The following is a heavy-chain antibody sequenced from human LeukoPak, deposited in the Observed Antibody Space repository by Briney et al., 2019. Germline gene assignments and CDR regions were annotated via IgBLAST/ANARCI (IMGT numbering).Heavy chain of an antibody. CDR1: GGSFSGYY. V-gene: IGHV4-34*01. D-gene: IGHD6-13*01. CDR2: INRSGST. Sequence: SETLSLTCAVYGGSFSGYYWSWIRQPPGKGLEWIGEINRSGSTNYNPSLKSRVTISVDTSKNQFSLKLSSVTAADTAVYYCAGLMGIAAAGTDDYWGQGTLVTVSS. J-gene: IGHJ4*02. CDR3: AGLMGIAAAGTDDY.